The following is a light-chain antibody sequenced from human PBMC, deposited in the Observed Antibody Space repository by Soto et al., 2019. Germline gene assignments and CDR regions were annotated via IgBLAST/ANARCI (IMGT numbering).Light chain of an antibody. Sequence: EIVVTQSPATLSVSPGERVTLSCRASQSVSSSLAWHQQRPGQAPRLLIYDTSTRAAGISARFSGSGSGTEFTLTISSLQSEDFAVYYCQQYIDWPPGTFGQGTAVEIK. CDR1: QSVSSS. CDR2: DTS. CDR3: QQYIDWPPGT. J-gene: IGKJ1*01. V-gene: IGKV3-15*01.